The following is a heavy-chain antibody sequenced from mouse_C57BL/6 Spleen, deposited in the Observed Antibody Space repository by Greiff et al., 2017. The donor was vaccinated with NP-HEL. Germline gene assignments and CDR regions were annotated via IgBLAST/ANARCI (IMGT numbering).Heavy chain of an antibody. Sequence: EVKLMESGGGLVKPGGSLKLSCAASGFTFSDYGKHWVRQAPEKGLEWVAYISSGSSTIYYVDTVKGRFTISRDNAKNTLFLQMTSLRSEDTAMYYCARRDYYGTLDYWGQGTTLTVSS. CDR3: ARRDYYGTLDY. J-gene: IGHJ2*01. V-gene: IGHV5-17*01. CDR2: ISSGSSTI. D-gene: IGHD1-1*01. CDR1: GFTFSDYG.